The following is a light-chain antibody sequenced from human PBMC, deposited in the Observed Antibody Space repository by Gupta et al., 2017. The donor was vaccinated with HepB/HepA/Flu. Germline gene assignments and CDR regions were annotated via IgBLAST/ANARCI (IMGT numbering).Light chain of an antibody. CDR2: LGS. CDR1: QSRLHSDGYNY. CDR3: RQALQTPKT. V-gene: IGKV2-28*01. J-gene: IGKJ1*01. Sequence: DIVMTQSPLSLPVTPGEPASISCRSSQSRLHSDGYNYLDWYLQKPGQSPRLLIYLGSNRASGVPDRFSGSGSGTDFTLKISRVEAEDVGVYYCRQALQTPKTFGQGTKVEIK.